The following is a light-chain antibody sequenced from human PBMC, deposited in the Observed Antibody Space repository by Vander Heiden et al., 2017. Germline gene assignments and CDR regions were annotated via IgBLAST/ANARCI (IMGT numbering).Light chain of an antibody. CDR1: SSDVGDYNY. CDR2: GVS. J-gene: IGLJ3*02. Sequence: QSALTQPASVSGSPGQSITISCTGTSSDVGDYNYVSWYQQHPGKAPKLLIYGVSNRPSGVSHLFSGSKSGNTAPLTISGLQAEDEADYYCSSYSSSSTLVVFGGGTELTVL. CDR3: SSYSSSSTLVV. V-gene: IGLV2-14*03.